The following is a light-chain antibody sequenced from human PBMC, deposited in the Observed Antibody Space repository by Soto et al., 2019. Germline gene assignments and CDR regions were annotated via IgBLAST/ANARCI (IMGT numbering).Light chain of an antibody. Sequence: EIVLTQSPGTLSLSPGERATLSCRASQSISSSYLAWYQQKPGQAPRLLIYGAFNRATGIPDRFCGSGSGTDFILTISRLEPEDFAVYYCQQYGTSPWYTFGQGTKLEIK. V-gene: IGKV3-20*01. CDR2: GAF. J-gene: IGKJ2*01. CDR3: QQYGTSPWYT. CDR1: QSISSSY.